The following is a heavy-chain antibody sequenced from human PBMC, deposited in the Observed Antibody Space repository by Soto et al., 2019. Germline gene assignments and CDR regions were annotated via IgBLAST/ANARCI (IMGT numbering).Heavy chain of an antibody. CDR2: IYYSGST. Sequence: NPSETLSLTCTVSGGSISSSSYYWGWIRQPPGKGLEWIGSIYYSGSTYYNPSLKSRVTISVDTSKNQFSLKLSSVTAADTAVYYCAKTSLGYCSGGSCPGWFDPWGQGTLVTAPQ. CDR1: GGSISSSSYY. CDR3: AKTSLGYCSGGSCPGWFDP. D-gene: IGHD2-15*01. V-gene: IGHV4-39*01. J-gene: IGHJ5*02.